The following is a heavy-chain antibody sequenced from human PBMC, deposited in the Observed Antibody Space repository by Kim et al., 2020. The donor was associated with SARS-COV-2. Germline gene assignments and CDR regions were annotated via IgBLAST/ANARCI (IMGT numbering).Heavy chain of an antibody. CDR1: GGSISSYY. CDR3: ARASSYYVIDY. V-gene: IGHV4-59*13. CDR2: IFNSGRT. J-gene: IGHJ4*02. Sequence: SETLSLTCTVSGGSISSYYWSWVRHPPGKGLEWIGYIFNSGRTNYNPSLKSRLTISVDTSKNQFSLKLSSVTSADTAMYFCARASSYYVIDYWGQGTLVTVSS. D-gene: IGHD1-26*01.